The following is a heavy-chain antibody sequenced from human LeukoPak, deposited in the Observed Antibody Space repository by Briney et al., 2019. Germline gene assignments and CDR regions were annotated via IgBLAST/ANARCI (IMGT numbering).Heavy chain of an antibody. CDR2: IGSYNGNT. CDR3: ARAGAEVTSHFDS. Sequence: IGSYNGNTNYAQRLQDRITVTTDTSTSTAYMELSSLRSDDAAMYYCARAGAEVTSHFDSWGQGTLVTVSS. J-gene: IGHJ4*02. D-gene: IGHD2-21*02. V-gene: IGHV1-18*01.